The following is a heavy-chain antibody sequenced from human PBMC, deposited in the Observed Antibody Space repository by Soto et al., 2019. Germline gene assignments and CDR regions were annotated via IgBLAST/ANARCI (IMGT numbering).Heavy chain of an antibody. D-gene: IGHD3-3*01. CDR1: GFTVSSNY. V-gene: IGHV3-66*01. CDR3: ARDPPYSDFRLVG. CDR2: IYSGGST. J-gene: IGHJ6*02. Sequence: EVQLVESGGGLVQPGGSLRLSCAASGFTVSSNYMSWVRQAPGKGLEWVSLIYSGGSTYYADSVKGRFTISRDNSKNTLYLQMNSLRAEDTAVYYCARDPPYSDFRLVGWGQGTTVTVSS.